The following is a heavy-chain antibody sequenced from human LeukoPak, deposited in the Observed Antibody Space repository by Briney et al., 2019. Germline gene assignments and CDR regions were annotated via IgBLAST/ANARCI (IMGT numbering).Heavy chain of an antibody. D-gene: IGHD3-22*01. V-gene: IGHV4-31*03. J-gene: IGHJ3*02. Sequence: PSETLSLTCTVSGGSISSGGYYWSWIRQHPGKGLEWIGYIYYSGSTYYNPSLKSRVTISVDTSKNQFSLKLSSVTAADTAVYYCARESDSSGHDGAFDIWGQGTMVTVSS. CDR2: IYYSGST. CDR3: ARESDSSGHDGAFDI. CDR1: GGSISSGGYY.